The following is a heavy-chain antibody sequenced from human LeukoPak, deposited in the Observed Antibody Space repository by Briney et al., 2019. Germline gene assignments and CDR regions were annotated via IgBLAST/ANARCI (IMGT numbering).Heavy chain of an antibody. D-gene: IGHD2-2*01. Sequence: PSDSVKVSCTASGYTFTGNYMHWVRQAPGPGLEWMGWINPNSGGTNYAQKFQGRVTMTRDTSISTAYMVLSRLRSDDTAVYYCAREIVAVPAATRDYWGQGTLVTVSS. J-gene: IGHJ4*02. CDR2: INPNSGGT. CDR1: GYTFTGNY. V-gene: IGHV1-2*02. CDR3: AREIVAVPAATRDY.